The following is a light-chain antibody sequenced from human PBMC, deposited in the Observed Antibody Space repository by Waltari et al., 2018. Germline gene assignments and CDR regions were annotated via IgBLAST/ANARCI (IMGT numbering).Light chain of an antibody. CDR2: GAS. J-gene: IGKJ4*01. CDR3: QQYDGSVLT. Sequence: IVLTQSPDTLSLSPGQRATLSCRASQTINNNFLVWYQQKPGQAPRLIIHGASSRATGFPDRFSGSGSGTDFTLTISSLKPEDSAAYYCQQYDGSVLTFGGGTKVEI. V-gene: IGKV3-20*01. CDR1: QTINNNF.